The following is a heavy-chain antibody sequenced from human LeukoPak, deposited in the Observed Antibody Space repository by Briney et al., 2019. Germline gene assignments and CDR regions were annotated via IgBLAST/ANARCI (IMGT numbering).Heavy chain of an antibody. V-gene: IGHV3-23*01. CDR2: ISGSGGST. Sequence: GGSLRLSWAASGFTFSSYAMSWVRQAPGKGLEWVSAISGSGGSTYYADSVKGRFTISRDNSKNTLYLQMNSLRAEDTAVYYCAKGPYSNYALGLESWGQGTLVTVSS. J-gene: IGHJ4*02. CDR1: GFTFSSYA. CDR3: AKGPYSNYALGLES. D-gene: IGHD4-11*01.